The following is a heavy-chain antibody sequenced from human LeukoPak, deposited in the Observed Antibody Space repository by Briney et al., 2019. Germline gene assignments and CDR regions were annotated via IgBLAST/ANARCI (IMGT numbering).Heavy chain of an antibody. V-gene: IGHV4-38-2*02. J-gene: IGHJ6*03. CDR1: GYSISSGYY. Sequence: KPSETLSLTCTVSGYSISSGYYWGWIRQPPGKGLEWIGSIYHSGSTYYNPSLKSRVTISVDTSKNQFSLKLSSVTDADTAVYYCASNLRFLEWLSKSYYYYYMDVWGKGTTVTVSS. CDR3: ASNLRFLEWLSKSYYYYYMDV. D-gene: IGHD3-3*01. CDR2: IYHSGST.